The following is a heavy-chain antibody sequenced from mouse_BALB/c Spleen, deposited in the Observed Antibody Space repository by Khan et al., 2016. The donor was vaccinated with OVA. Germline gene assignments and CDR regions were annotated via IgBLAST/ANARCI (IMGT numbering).Heavy chain of an antibody. CDR3: ARRNYFGYTFAY. D-gene: IGHD1-2*01. Sequence: QVQLKQSGAELARPGASVKLSCKASDYTFTDYYINWVKQRTGQGLEWIGEISPGSGDTYYNEKFKGKATLTADKSSSTVYMQLSSLTAEASAVYFCARRNYFGYTFAYWGQGTLVTVSA. CDR1: DYTFTDYY. V-gene: IGHV1-77*01. CDR2: ISPGSGDT. J-gene: IGHJ3*01.